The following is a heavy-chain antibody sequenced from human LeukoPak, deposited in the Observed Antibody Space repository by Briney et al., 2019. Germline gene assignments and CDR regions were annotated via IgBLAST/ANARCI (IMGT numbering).Heavy chain of an antibody. J-gene: IGHJ4*02. Sequence: GSLRLSCAASGFTFSDYYMSWIRQAPGKGLEWIGSIYYSGSTYYNPSLKSRVTISVDTSKNQFSLKLSSVTAADTAVYYCARRTSYCSGGSCYHYYFDYWGQGTLVTVSS. CDR3: ARRTSYCSGGSCYHYYFDY. CDR2: IYYSGST. CDR1: GFTFSDYY. V-gene: IGHV4-39*01. D-gene: IGHD2-15*01.